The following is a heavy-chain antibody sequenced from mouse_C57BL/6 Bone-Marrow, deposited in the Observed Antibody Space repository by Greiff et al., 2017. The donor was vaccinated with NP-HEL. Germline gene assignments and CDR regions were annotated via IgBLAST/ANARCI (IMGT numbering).Heavy chain of an antibody. J-gene: IGHJ1*03. CDR3: ARGCSYFDV. Sequence: EVQRVESGGGLVKPGGSLKLSCAASGFTFSDYGMHWVRQAPEEGLEWVAYISSGSSTIYYADTVKGRFTISRDNAKNTLFLKMTSLRSEDTAVYYSARGCSYFDVWGTGTTVTVSS. CDR2: ISSGSSTI. CDR1: GFTFSDYG. V-gene: IGHV5-17*01.